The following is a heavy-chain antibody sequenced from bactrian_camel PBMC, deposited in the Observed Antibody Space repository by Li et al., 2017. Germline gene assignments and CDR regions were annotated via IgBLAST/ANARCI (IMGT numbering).Heavy chain of an antibody. Sequence: HVQLVESGGGSVQAGGSLKLSCAASGDGLAYATSCMGWFRRAPEKEREAVASIDSRGNTRYADFVKGRFTISKDNAKNTLYLQMNSLKPEDTAMYYCARSMYNSPGCPEPYYWGQGAQVTVS. V-gene: IGHV3S55*01. CDR2: IDSRGNT. CDR3: ARSMYNSPGCPEPYY. CDR1: GDGLAYATSC. J-gene: IGHJ4*01. D-gene: IGHD3*01.